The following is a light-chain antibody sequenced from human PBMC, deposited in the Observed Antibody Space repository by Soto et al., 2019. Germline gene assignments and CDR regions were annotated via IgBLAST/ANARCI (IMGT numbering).Light chain of an antibody. J-gene: IGKJ1*01. CDR1: QNFRNY. CDR2: DAS. Sequence: DIQMTQSPSTLSASVGDRVTITCRASQNFRNYVAWYLHQPGKVPRLLIYDASTLESGVSSRFRGSGSGTDFTLTITSLQPDDFGTYYCQQFDTYRTFGQGTIVDVK. V-gene: IGKV1-5*01. CDR3: QQFDTYRT.